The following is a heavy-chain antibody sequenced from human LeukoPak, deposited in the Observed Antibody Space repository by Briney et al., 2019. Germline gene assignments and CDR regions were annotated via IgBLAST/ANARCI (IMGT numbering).Heavy chain of an antibody. CDR3: AREEYSSSWYGWFDP. V-gene: IGHV3-21*01. CDR2: IGSSSSYI. Sequence: KTGGSLRLSCAASGFTFSSYSMNWVRQAPGKGLEWVSSIGSSSSYIYYADSVKGRFTISRDNAKNSLYLQMNSLRAEDTAVYYCAREEYSSSWYGWFDPWGQGTLVTVSS. CDR1: GFTFSSYS. D-gene: IGHD6-13*01. J-gene: IGHJ5*02.